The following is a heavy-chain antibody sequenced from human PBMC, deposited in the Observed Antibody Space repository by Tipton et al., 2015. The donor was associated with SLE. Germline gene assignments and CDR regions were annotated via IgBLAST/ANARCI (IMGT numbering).Heavy chain of an antibody. V-gene: IGHV3-30*02. CDR3: ATQGYYYDSSGYNPPGSV. CDR1: GFTFGSHG. Sequence: SLRLSCAASGFTFGSHGMHWVRQAPGEGLEWVAFIRYDGINKQYADSVKGRFTISRDNSENTLYLQMNSLRPEDTAVYYCATQGYYYDSSGYNPPGSVWGQGTPLAVSS. CDR2: IRYDGINK. D-gene: IGHD3-22*01. J-gene: IGHJ6*02.